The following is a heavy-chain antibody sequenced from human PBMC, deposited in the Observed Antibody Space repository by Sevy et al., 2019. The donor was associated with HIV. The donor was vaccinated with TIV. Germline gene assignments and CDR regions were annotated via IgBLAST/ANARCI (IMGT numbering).Heavy chain of an antibody. J-gene: IGHJ3*02. Sequence: GESLKISCKASGYTFTSYGISWVRQAPGQGLEWMGWISAYNGNTNYAQKLQGRVTMTTDTSTSTAYMELRSLRSDDTAVYYCARNYGSGESPHDAFDIWGQGTMVTVSS. CDR1: GYTFTSYG. D-gene: IGHD3-10*01. CDR2: ISAYNGNT. V-gene: IGHV1-18*01. CDR3: ARNYGSGESPHDAFDI.